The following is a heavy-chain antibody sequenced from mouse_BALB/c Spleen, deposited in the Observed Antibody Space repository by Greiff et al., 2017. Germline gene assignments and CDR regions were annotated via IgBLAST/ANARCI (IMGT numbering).Heavy chain of an antibody. CDR3: TRSLYDYAQFAY. D-gene: IGHD2-4*01. CDR1: GYTFTSYY. Sequence: VQLQQSGAELVKPGASVKLSCKASGYTFTSYYMYWVKQRPGQGLEWIGEINPSNGGTNFNEKFKSKATLTVDKSSSTAYMQLSSLTSEDSAVYYCTRSLYDYAQFAYWGQGTLVTVSA. CDR2: INPSNGGT. J-gene: IGHJ3*01. V-gene: IGHV1S81*02.